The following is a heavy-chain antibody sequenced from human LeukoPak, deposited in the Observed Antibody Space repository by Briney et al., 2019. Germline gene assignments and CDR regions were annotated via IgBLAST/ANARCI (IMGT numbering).Heavy chain of an antibody. CDR1: GFTFSSYA. V-gene: IGHV3-23*01. D-gene: IGHD3-16*01. CDR2: ISGSGGST. CDR3: AKSVGAAGGYFDY. J-gene: IGHJ4*02. Sequence: GGSLRRSCAAPGFTFSSYAMSWVRQAPGKGLEWVSAISGSGGSTYYADSVKGRFTISRDNSKNTLYLQMNSLRAEDTAVYYCAKSVGAAGGYFDYWGQGTLVTVSS.